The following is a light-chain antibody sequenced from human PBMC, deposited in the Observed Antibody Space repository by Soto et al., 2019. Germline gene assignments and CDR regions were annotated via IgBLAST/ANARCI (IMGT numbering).Light chain of an antibody. CDR2: RSN. CDR3: AAWDDSLSAWV. Sequence: QSVLTQSPSASGTPGQRVTISCSGSSSNIGNYYVFWYQLLPGTAPQLLIYRSNRRPSGVPARFSGSKSGTSASLAISGLRSEDEADYYCAAWDDSLSAWVFGGGTKVTVL. CDR1: SSNIGNYY. J-gene: IGLJ3*02. V-gene: IGLV1-47*01.